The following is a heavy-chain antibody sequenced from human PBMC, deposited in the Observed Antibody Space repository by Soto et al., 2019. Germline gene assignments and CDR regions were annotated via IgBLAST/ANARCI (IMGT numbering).Heavy chain of an antibody. CDR2: ISWNSGSI. J-gene: IGHJ4*02. CDR1: GFTFGDYA. D-gene: IGHD6-19*01. V-gene: IGHV3-9*01. Sequence: GGSLRLSCSASGFTFGDYAMQWVRQAPGKGLEWVSAISWNSGSIDYADSVKGRFTISRDNAKNSLYLQMNSLRAEDTALYYCAKSHTTSGWYVTTDYWGQGTRVTVSS. CDR3: AKSHTTSGWYVTTDY.